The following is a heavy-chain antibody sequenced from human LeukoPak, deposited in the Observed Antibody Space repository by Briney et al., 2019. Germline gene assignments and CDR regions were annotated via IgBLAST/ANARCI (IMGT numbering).Heavy chain of an antibody. Sequence: GGSLRLSCAASGFTFSSYEMNWVRQAPGKGLEWVSYISSSGSTIYYADSVKGRFTISRDNAKNSLYLQMNSLRAEDTAVCYCATAWPGQPEHYFDYWGQGTLVTVSS. V-gene: IGHV3-48*03. CDR1: GFTFSSYE. J-gene: IGHJ4*02. CDR2: ISSSGSTI. CDR3: ATAWPGQPEHYFDY.